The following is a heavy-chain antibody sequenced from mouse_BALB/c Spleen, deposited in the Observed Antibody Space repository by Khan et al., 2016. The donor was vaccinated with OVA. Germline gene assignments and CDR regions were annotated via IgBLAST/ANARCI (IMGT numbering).Heavy chain of an antibody. J-gene: IGHJ2*01. CDR1: GFSLTSYG. CDR2: IWAGGST. D-gene: IGHD2-1*01. CDR3: AREVYYGNLYYFDY. Sequence: QVQLKQSGPGLVAPSQSLSITCTVSGFSLTSYGVHRVRQPPGKGLEWLGTIWAGGSTNYNSALMSRLSIIKDNSKSQVFLKMNSLQTDDTAIYYFAREVYYGNLYYFDYWGQGTTLTVSS. V-gene: IGHV2-9*02.